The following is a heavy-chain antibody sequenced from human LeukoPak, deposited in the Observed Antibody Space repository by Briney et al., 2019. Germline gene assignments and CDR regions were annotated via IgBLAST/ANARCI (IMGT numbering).Heavy chain of an antibody. CDR1: GYTFSTYW. J-gene: IGHJ4*02. CDR2: IYPGDSDN. D-gene: IGHD3-16*01. V-gene: IGHV5-51*01. CDR3: ARSHSVGVMYDGHVDY. Sequence: GESLKISCKSSGYTFSTYWIAWVRQLPGKGLEWMGTIYPGDSDNRFGPSFQGQVTISADKSINNAYLQWGSLKASDTGMYYCARSHSVGVMYDGHVDYWGQGTLVTVSS.